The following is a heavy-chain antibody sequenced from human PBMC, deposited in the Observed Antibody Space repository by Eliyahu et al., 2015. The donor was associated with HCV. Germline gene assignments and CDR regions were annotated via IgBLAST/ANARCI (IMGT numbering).Heavy chain of an antibody. Sequence: QVQLQESGPGLVKPSETLSLTCTVSGGSVXSGSYYWSWIRQPPGKGLEWIGYIYYSGSTNYNPSLKSRVTISVDTSKNQFSLKLSSVTAADTAVYYCARDLYYDSSGYYNYAFDIWGQGTMVTVSS. CDR1: GGSVXSGSYY. V-gene: IGHV4-61*01. CDR3: ARDLYYDSSGYYNYAFDI. D-gene: IGHD3-22*01. CDR2: IYYSGST. J-gene: IGHJ3*02.